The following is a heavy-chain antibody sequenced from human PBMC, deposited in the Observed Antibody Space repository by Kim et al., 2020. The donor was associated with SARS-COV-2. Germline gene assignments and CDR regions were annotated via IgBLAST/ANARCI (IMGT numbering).Heavy chain of an antibody. Sequence: SLRLSCAASGFTFDDYAMHWVRQAPGKGLEWVSGISWNSGSIGYADSVKGRFTISRDNAKNSLYLQMNSLRAEDTALYYCAKDAIGCSGGSCYLYYYYGMDVWGQGTTVTVSS. CDR2: ISWNSGSI. CDR3: AKDAIGCSGGSCYLYYYYGMDV. CDR1: GFTFDDYA. J-gene: IGHJ6*02. D-gene: IGHD2-15*01. V-gene: IGHV3-9*01.